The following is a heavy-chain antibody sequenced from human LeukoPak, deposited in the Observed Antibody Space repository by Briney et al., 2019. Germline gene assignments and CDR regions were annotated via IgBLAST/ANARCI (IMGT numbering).Heavy chain of an antibody. D-gene: IGHD6-13*01. CDR1: GYSISSGNY. Sequence: SETLSLTCTVSGYSISSGNYWGWIRQPPGKGLEWIGYIYYSGSTNYNPSLKSRVTISVDTSKNQFSLKLSSVTAADTAVYYCARGDPGYSSSWSSHYFDYWGQGTLVTVSS. CDR2: IYYSGST. CDR3: ARGDPGYSSSWSSHYFDY. V-gene: IGHV4-38-2*02. J-gene: IGHJ4*02.